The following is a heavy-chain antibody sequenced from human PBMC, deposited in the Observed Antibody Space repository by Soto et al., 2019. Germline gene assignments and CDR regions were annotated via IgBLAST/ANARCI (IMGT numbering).Heavy chain of an antibody. CDR2: IYSSGST. CDR1: GGTLSGFY. J-gene: IGHJ5*02. D-gene: IGHD3-3*01. CDR3: ARGQRFSDWFDP. Sequence: PSETLSLTCTVTGGTLSGFYWTWIRQSAGGGLEWIGRIYSSGSTNYNPSLKSRVTISLDTSMSHFSLRLRSVSAADTAVYYCARGQRFSDWFDPWGQGTLVTASS. V-gene: IGHV4-4*07.